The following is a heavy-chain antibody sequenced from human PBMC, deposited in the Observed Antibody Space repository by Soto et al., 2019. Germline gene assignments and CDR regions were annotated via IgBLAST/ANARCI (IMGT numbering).Heavy chain of an antibody. Sequence: EVQLVESGGGLVQPGGSLRLSCAASGFTFSSYWMHWVRQAPGKGLVWVSRINSDGSSTSYADSVKGRFTISRDNGKNTLYLEMNSQRAEETAVYYCARNGLSYYDRSGPMDYWGQGTLVTVSS. CDR2: INSDGSST. CDR3: ARNGLSYYDRSGPMDY. J-gene: IGHJ4*02. V-gene: IGHV3-74*01. D-gene: IGHD3-22*01. CDR1: GFTFSSYW.